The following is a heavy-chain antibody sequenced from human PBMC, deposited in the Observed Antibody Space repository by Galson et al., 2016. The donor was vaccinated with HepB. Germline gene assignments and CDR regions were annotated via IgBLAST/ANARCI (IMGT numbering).Heavy chain of an antibody. V-gene: IGHV3-23*01. J-gene: IGHJ4*02. Sequence: SLRLSCAASGFTFSSYSLTWVRRTPGKGLEWVSTINGPGESTYYADSAKGRFAISRDNSKSTLYLQMNSLRAEDTAVYYCAKGSLGGVVVSHLDNWGQGTLITVSS. CDR3: AKGSLGGVVVSHLDN. CDR1: GFTFSSYS. CDR2: INGPGEST. D-gene: IGHD3-22*01.